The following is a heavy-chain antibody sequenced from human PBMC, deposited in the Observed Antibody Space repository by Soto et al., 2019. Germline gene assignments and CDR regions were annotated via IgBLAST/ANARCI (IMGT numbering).Heavy chain of an antibody. CDR1: GYSFTSYW. V-gene: IGHV5-51*01. CDR2: IYPGDSDT. J-gene: IGHJ6*02. D-gene: IGHD2-15*01. Sequence: PGESLKISCKGSGYSFTSYWTGWVRQMPGKGLEWMGIIYPGDSDTRYSPSFQGQVTISADKSISTAYLQWSSLKASDTAMYYCARNEMVGRSLSPYYYYYGMDVWGQGTTVTVSS. CDR3: ARNEMVGRSLSPYYYYYGMDV.